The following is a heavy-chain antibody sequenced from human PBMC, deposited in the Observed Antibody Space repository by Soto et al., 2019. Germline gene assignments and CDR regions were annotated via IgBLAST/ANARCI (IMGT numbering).Heavy chain of an antibody. D-gene: IGHD2-2*02. CDR1: GYTFTGYY. V-gene: IGHV1-2*04. Sequence: QVQLVQSGAEVKKPGASVKVSCKASGYTFTGYYMHWVRQAPGQGLEWMGWINPNSGGTNYAQKFQGWVTMTRDTSISTAYMALSRLRSDDTAVYYCARDYCSSTSCYNLGAFDIWGQGTMVTVPS. J-gene: IGHJ3*02. CDR2: INPNSGGT. CDR3: ARDYCSSTSCYNLGAFDI.